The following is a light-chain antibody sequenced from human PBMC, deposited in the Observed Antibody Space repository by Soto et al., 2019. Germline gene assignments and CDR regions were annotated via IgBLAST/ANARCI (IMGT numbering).Light chain of an antibody. V-gene: IGKV3-15*01. J-gene: IGKJ1*01. Sequence: EIVMTQSPVTLSVSPGERATLSCRASQSVRSNLAWYQQKPGQAPRLLMYDASTRATGIQARFSGSGSGTEFTLTIRSLQSEDFAVYYCKQYDNWPWTFGQGTKVDIK. CDR2: DAS. CDR3: KQYDNWPWT. CDR1: QSVRSN.